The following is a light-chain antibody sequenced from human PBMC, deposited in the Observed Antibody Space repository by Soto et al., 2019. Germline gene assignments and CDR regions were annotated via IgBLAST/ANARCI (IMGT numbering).Light chain of an antibody. CDR2: KAS. Sequence: DIQMTQSASTLSGSVGDRVTITCRASQTISSWLAWYQQKPGKAPKLLIYKASTLKSGVPSRFSGSGYGTEFNLTISSLQTDDFATYYCQHYNSYSEAFGQGTKVDIK. J-gene: IGKJ1*01. V-gene: IGKV1-5*03. CDR3: QHYNSYSEA. CDR1: QTISSW.